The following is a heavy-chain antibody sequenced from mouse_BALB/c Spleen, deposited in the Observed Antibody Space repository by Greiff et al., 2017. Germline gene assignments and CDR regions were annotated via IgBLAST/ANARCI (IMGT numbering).Heavy chain of an antibody. CDR1: GYTFTSYW. CDR2: IYPSDSYT. Sequence: QVQLQQPGAELVRPGASVKLSCKASGYTFTSYWINWVKQRPGQGLEWIGNIYPSDSYTNYNQKFKDKATLTVDKSSSTAYMQLSSPTSEDSAVYYCTRGVFTTATGYAMDYGGQGTSVTVSS. V-gene: IGHV1-69*02. D-gene: IGHD1-2*01. J-gene: IGHJ4*01. CDR3: TRGVFTTATGYAMDY.